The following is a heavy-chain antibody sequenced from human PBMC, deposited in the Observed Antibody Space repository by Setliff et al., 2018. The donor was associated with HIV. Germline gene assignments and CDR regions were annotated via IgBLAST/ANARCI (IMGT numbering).Heavy chain of an antibody. CDR1: GGSISTSRYY. J-gene: IGHJ4*02. V-gene: IGHV4-61*09. D-gene: IGHD3-9*01. Sequence: PSETLSLTCTVSGGSISTSRYYWNWIRQPAGKGLEWIGHIYSSGSTNYNPSLKSRVTISVDTSKNQFSLKLSSVTAADTAVYYCASYDILTGYYGHYFDYWGQGTLVTVSS. CDR3: ASYDILTGYYGHYFDY. CDR2: IYSSGST.